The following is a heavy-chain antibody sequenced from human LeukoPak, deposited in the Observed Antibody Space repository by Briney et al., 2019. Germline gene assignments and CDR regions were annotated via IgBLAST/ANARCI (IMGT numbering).Heavy chain of an antibody. CDR1: GGSISSGDYY. J-gene: IGHJ3*02. D-gene: IGHD4-17*01. V-gene: IGHV4-30-4*01. CDR3: ARADGPVDAFDI. Sequence: SETLSLTCTVSGGSISSGDYYWSWIRQPPGKGLEWIGYIYYSGSTYHNPSLKSRVTISVDTSKNQFSLKLSSVTAADTAVYYCARADGPVDAFDIWGQGTMVTVSS. CDR2: IYYSGST.